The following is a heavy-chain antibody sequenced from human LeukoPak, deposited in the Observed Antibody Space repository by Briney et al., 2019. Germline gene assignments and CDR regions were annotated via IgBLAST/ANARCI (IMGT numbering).Heavy chain of an antibody. CDR2: INPNSGGT. V-gene: IGHV1-2*02. CDR3: ARDAQIRFLEWLFHWWFDP. D-gene: IGHD3-3*01. J-gene: IGHJ5*02. CDR1: GYTFTGYY. Sequence: ASVTVSCKASGYTFTGYYMHWVRQAPGQGLEWMGWINPNSGGTNYAQKFQGRVTMTRDTSISTAYMELSRLRSDDTAVYYCARDAQIRFLEWLFHWWFDPWGQGTLVTVSS.